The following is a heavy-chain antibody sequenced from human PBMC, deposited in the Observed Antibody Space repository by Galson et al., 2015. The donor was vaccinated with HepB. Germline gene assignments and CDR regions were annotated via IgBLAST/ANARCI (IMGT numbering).Heavy chain of an antibody. CDR1: GFTFSKHD. CDR3: ARASSGFGGYVDV. Sequence: SLRLSCAASGFTFSKHDMHWVRQVPGKGLEWVSTIGTTGDTYYPDSVKGRFIISRENAKNSLSLQMNSLRAGDTAVYFCARASSGFGGYVDVWGRGTTVTVSS. D-gene: IGHD6-25*01. V-gene: IGHV3-13*01. CDR2: IGTTGDT. J-gene: IGHJ6*02.